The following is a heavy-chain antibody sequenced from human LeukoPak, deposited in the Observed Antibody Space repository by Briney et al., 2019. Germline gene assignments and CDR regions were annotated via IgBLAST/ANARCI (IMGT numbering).Heavy chain of an antibody. CDR1: GFTFSSYS. V-gene: IGHV3-21*01. Sequence: GGSLRLSCAASGFTFSSYSMNWVRQAPGKGLGWVSSISSSSSYIYYADSVKGRFTISRDNAKNSLYLQMNSLRAEDTAVYYCAREGGGAAFDIWGQGTMVTVSS. D-gene: IGHD4/OR15-4a*01. CDR2: ISSSSSYI. J-gene: IGHJ3*02. CDR3: AREGGGAAFDI.